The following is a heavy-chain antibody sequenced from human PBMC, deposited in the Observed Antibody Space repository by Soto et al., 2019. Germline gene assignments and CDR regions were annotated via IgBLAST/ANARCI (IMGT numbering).Heavy chain of an antibody. CDR1: GFTFGSYA. V-gene: IGHV3-23*01. Sequence: EVQLLESGGNLVEPGGSLRLSCVVSGFTFGSYAMSWVRQAPEKGPEWVAILGGDGFTTYYGDSVWGRSTISGDKSKSELFLQMCSLRADDTGVYYCAKALRPSLIFVYDVVVWGRGTAVIVSS. D-gene: IGHD2-2*01. CDR2: LGGDGFTT. CDR3: AKALRPSLIFVYDVVV. J-gene: IGHJ6*03.